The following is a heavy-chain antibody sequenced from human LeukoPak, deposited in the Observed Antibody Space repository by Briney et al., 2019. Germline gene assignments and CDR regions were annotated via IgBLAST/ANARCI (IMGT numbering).Heavy chain of an antibody. D-gene: IGHD4-17*01. J-gene: IGHJ4*02. Sequence: GGSLRLSCAASGFTFSCCWMSWVRQAPGKGLEWVANIKQDGSEKYYVDSVEGRFTISRDNAKNSLYLQMNSLRAEDTAVYYCAKHKENYGDSCLDDYWGQGTLVTASS. CDR3: AKHKENYGDSCLDDY. CDR1: GFTFSCCW. CDR2: IKQDGSEK. V-gene: IGHV3-7*03.